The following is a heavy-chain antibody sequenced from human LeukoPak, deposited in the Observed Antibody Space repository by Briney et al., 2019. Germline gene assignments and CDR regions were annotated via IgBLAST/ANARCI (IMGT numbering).Heavy chain of an antibody. Sequence: GGSLRLSCAASGFTFSSYSMNWVRQAPGKGLEWVSSISSSSSYIYYADSVKGRSTISRDNAKNSLYLQMNSLRAEDAAVYYCARCSSSWSYYFDYWGQGTLVTVSS. CDR3: ARCSSSWSYYFDY. CDR2: ISSSSSYI. J-gene: IGHJ4*02. CDR1: GFTFSSYS. D-gene: IGHD6-13*01. V-gene: IGHV3-21*01.